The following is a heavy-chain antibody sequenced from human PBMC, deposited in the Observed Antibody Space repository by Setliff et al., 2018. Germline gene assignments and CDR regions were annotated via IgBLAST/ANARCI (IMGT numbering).Heavy chain of an antibody. Sequence: PGGSLRLSCAASGFTFSSYSMNWDRQAPGKGLEWVSSISSSSSYIYYADSVKGRFTISRDNAKNSLYLQMNSLRAEDTAVYYCARDGWGSVQWLALYYYYYYMDVWGKGTTVTVSS. CDR3: ARDGWGSVQWLALYYYYYYMDV. CDR2: ISSSSSYI. V-gene: IGHV3-21*01. D-gene: IGHD6-19*01. J-gene: IGHJ6*03. CDR1: GFTFSSYS.